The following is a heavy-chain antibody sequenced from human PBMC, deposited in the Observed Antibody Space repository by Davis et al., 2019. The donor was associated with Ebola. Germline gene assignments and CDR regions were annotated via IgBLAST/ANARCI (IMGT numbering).Heavy chain of an antibody. CDR2: ISYDGSNK. Sequence: SCKASGGTFSSYAMHWVRQAPGKGLEWVAVISYDGSNKYYADSVKGRFTISRDNSKNTLYLQMNSLRAEDTAVYYCARDLSYCSGGSCFIYYYYGMDVWGQGTTVTVSS. J-gene: IGHJ6*02. CDR3: ARDLSYCSGGSCFIYYYYGMDV. V-gene: IGHV3-30-3*01. D-gene: IGHD2-15*01. CDR1: GGTFSSYA.